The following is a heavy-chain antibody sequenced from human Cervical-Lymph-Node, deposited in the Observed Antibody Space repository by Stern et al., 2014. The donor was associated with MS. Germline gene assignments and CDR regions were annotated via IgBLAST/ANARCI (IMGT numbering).Heavy chain of an antibody. CDR2: IYPGDSES. D-gene: IGHD2-15*01. CDR1: GYSFADYW. V-gene: IGHV5-51*03. CDR3: ARPSTGFDCSRGSCIDY. Sequence: QLVQSGAEVKKPGESLKISCKASGYSFADYWIGWVRQMPGKGLEWMGVIYPGDSESRYYPGDSQSIYRPSFQGQVTISADKSVNPAYLQWRSLKASDTAMYFCARPSTGFDCSRGSCIDYWGQGTQVTVSP. J-gene: IGHJ4*02.